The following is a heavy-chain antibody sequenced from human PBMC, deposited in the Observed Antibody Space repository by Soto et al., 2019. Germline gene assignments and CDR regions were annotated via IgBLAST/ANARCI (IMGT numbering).Heavy chain of an antibody. Sequence: QVQLVQSGAEVKKPGASVKVSCKASGYTFTGYYMHWVRQAPGQGLEWMGWINPNSGGTNYAQKFQGRVTMTSDTSISTAYMELSRLRSDDTAVYYCARDLDYSNLDYYYYYGMDVWGQGTTVTVSS. J-gene: IGHJ6*02. D-gene: IGHD4-4*01. CDR2: INPNSGGT. V-gene: IGHV1-2*02. CDR1: GYTFTGYY. CDR3: ARDLDYSNLDYYYYYGMDV.